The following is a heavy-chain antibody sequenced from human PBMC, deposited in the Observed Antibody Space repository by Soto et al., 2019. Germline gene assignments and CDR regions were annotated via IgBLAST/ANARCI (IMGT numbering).Heavy chain of an antibody. J-gene: IGHJ4*02. CDR3: ARDKITGLFDY. V-gene: IGHV4-34*01. D-gene: IGHD2-8*02. CDR1: GGSISGYY. CDR2: INHSGST. Sequence: QVQLQQWGAGLLKPSESLSLTCAVYGGSISGYYWTWIRQPPGTGLEWIGEINHSGSTNYNPSLKSRVTISVDTSKNQFSLKLTSVTAADTAVYYSARDKITGLFDYWGQGTLVTVSS.